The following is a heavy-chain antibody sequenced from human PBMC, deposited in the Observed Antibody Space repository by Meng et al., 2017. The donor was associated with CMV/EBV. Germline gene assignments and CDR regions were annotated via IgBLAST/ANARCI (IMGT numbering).Heavy chain of an antibody. Sequence: GESLKISCAASGFTFSSYGMRWVRQAPGKGLEWVAVIWYDGSNKYYADSVKGRFTISRDTSKNTMYLQMNSLTTEDTAIYYCAKDLWVRQLNTSPSFGYWGQGTLVTVSS. D-gene: IGHD2-2*01. CDR1: GFTFSSYG. V-gene: IGHV3-30*02. J-gene: IGHJ4*02. CDR2: IWYDGSNK. CDR3: AKDLWVRQLNTSPSFGY.